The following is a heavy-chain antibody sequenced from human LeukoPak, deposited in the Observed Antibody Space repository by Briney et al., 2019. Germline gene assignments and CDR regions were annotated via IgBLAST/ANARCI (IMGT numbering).Heavy chain of an antibody. J-gene: IGHJ4*02. D-gene: IGHD1-7*01. V-gene: IGHV3-23*01. Sequence: GGSLRLSCAASGFSFGSYAMSWVRQVPGKGLEWVSGVSGGGGITAYADSVKGRFTISRDNSKNTLYPQMNSLRAEDTAVYYCAKNPGYNWNYGYFDDWGQGTLVTVSS. CDR1: GFSFGSYA. CDR3: AKNPGYNWNYGYFDD. CDR2: VSGGGGIT.